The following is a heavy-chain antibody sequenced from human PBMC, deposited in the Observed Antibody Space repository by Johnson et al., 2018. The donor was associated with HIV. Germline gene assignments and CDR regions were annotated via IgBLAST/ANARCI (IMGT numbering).Heavy chain of an antibody. D-gene: IGHD5-18*01. V-gene: IGHV3-9*01. CDR3: AKVDTATNDAFDI. J-gene: IGHJ3*02. Sequence: EVHLVESGGGLVQPGRSLRLSCAASGFTFDDYAMHWVRQAPGKGLEWVSGISWNSDNIAYADSVKGRFTISRDNAKNSLYLQMNSLRAEDTALYYCAKVDTATNDAFDIWGQGTMVTVSS. CDR1: GFTFDDYA. CDR2: ISWNSDNI.